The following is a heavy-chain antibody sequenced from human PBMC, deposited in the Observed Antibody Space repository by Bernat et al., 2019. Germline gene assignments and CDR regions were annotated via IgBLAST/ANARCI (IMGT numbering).Heavy chain of an antibody. Sequence: EVQLVESGGGLVQPGGSLRLSCAASGFTFSSSYMTWVRQAPGKGPEWVAIMNQDGREKTYVDSVKGRFSISRDNAKNSLYLQMSSLRVEDTALYYCARDPEWGALDIWGQGTMVTVSS. V-gene: IGHV3-7*03. CDR3: ARDPEWGALDI. J-gene: IGHJ3*02. CDR2: MNQDGREK. CDR1: GFTFSSSY. D-gene: IGHD1-14*01.